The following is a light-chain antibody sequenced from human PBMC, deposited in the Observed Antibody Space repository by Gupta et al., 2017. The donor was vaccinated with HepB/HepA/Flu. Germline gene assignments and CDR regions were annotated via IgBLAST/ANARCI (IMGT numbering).Light chain of an antibody. CDR3: LLSASGVRV. CDR1: TGVVNSGHY. V-gene: IGLV7-46*01. Sequence: QAVVTQEPPLTVSPGGTATLTCGSSTGVVNSGHYPFWFQQRPGQAPRTLIYDTSNKNSWAPARFSGSLLGGKAALTLSGAQAEDEADYYCLLSASGVRVFGGGTRLTVL. CDR2: DTS. J-gene: IGLJ2*01.